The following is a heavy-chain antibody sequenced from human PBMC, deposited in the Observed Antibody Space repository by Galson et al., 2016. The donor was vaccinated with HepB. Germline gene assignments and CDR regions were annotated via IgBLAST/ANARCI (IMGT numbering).Heavy chain of an antibody. J-gene: IGHJ4*02. CDR1: GGSLSGVSSY. D-gene: IGHD4-23*01. Sequence: SETLSLTCSVSGGSLSGVSSYWGWIRQPPGKGLEWIGSIYYSGKTHYNPSLKSRLSMSVDTSKNQFSLNLTSVTAADTAVYYCARDYGGFDYWGQGTLVTVSS. CDR3: ARDYGGFDY. V-gene: IGHV4-39*07. CDR2: IYYSGKT.